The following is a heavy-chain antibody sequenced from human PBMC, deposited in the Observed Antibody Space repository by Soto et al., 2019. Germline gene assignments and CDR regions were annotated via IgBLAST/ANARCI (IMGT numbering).Heavy chain of an antibody. CDR1: GYTFTNYG. Sequence: QVKLVQSGPEVKKPGASVKVSCKASGYTFTNYGFNWVRQAPGQGLEWMGWISAYNGHTKYSQIFQARVIMTTDTSTSTAYMELRSLTSDDTAVYYCAREGAWTNPLGYWGQGTLVTVSS. CDR2: ISAYNGHT. V-gene: IGHV1-18*01. CDR3: AREGAWTNPLGY. D-gene: IGHD1-1*01. J-gene: IGHJ4*02.